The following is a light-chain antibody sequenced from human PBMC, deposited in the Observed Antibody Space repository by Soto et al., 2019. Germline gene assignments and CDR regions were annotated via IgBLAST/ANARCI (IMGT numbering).Light chain of an antibody. CDR3: QQYDQWWT. V-gene: IGKV3-15*01. Sequence: EIVLTQSPATLSLSPGERATLSCRASQFVTNNVAWYQQKPGQAPRLLIYDASIRATGIPARFSGSGSGTEFSLTINSLQSEDFGVYFCQQYDQWWTFGQGTKVEIK. CDR1: QFVTNN. J-gene: IGKJ1*01. CDR2: DAS.